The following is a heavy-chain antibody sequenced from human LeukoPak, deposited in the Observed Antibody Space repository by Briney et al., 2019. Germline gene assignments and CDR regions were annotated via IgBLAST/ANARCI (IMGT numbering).Heavy chain of an antibody. V-gene: IGHV3-33*01. D-gene: IGHD2-2*01. CDR1: GFTFSSYG. CDR2: IWYDGSNK. CDR3: ARDGGVVPAEDPRLYYYYYYGMDV. Sequence: GGSLRLSCEASGFTFSSYGMHWVRQAPGKGLEWVAVIWYDGSNKYYADSVKGRFTNSRDNSKNTLYLQMNSLRAEDTAVYYCARDGGVVPAEDPRLYYYYYYGMDVWGQGTTVTVSS. J-gene: IGHJ6*02.